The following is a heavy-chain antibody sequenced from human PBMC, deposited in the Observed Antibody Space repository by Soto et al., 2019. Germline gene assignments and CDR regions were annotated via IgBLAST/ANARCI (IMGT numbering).Heavy chain of an antibody. CDR1: GGSISSYY. CDR3: ARHTNTYSSGWYVDYFDY. Sequence: PWETLSHTCAVSGGSISSYYLSWIRQPPGKGLEWIGYIYYSGSTNYNPSLKSRVTISVDTSKNQFSLKLSSVTAADTAVYYCARHTNTYSSGWYVDYFDYWGQGTLVTV. CDR2: IYYSGST. J-gene: IGHJ4*02. D-gene: IGHD6-19*01. V-gene: IGHV4-59*08.